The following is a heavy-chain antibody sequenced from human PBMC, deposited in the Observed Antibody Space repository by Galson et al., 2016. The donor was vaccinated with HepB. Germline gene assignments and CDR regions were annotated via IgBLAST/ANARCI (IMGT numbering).Heavy chain of an antibody. CDR3: ARYDSGCWYGFHYGMDV. V-gene: IGHV4-59*01. D-gene: IGHD6-19*01. CDR2: IYYSGRT. J-gene: IGHJ6*02. Sequence: TLSLTCTVSGDSIRNYYWSWIRQPPGKGLEWIGYIYYSGRTNYNPSLKSRVTISVDTSKNQFSLKLSSVTAADTAVYYCARYDSGCWYGFHYGMDVWGQGTTVTVSS. CDR1: GDSIRNYY.